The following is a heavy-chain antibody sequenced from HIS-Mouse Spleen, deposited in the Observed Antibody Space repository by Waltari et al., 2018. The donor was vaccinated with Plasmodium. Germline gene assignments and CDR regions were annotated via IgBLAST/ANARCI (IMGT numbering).Heavy chain of an antibody. CDR1: GFTFGSYW. J-gene: IGHJ2*01. CDR3: ASSWYWYFDL. Sequence: EVQLVESGGGLVQPGGSLRPSCAASGFTFGSYWMSWVRQAPGKGLEWVANRKQDGSEKYYVDSVKGRFTISRDNAKNSLYLQMNSLRAEDTAVYYCASSWYWYFDLWGRGTLVTVSS. V-gene: IGHV3-7*01. CDR2: RKQDGSEK. D-gene: IGHD6-13*01.